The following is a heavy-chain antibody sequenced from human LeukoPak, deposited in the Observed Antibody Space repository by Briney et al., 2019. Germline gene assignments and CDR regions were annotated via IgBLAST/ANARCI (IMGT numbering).Heavy chain of an antibody. J-gene: IGHJ5*02. CDR2: INPNSGGT. CDR1: GYTFTGYY. Sequence: GASVKVSCKASGYTFTGYYMHWVRQAPGQGLEWMGWINPNSGGTNYAQKFQGRVTMTRDTSISTAYMELSRLRSDDTAVYYCARSIAARPKDWFDPWGQGTLVTVSS. D-gene: IGHD6-6*01. CDR3: ARSIAARPKDWFDP. V-gene: IGHV1-2*02.